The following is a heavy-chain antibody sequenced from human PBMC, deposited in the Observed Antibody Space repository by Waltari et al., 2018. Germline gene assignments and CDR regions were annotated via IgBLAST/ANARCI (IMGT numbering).Heavy chain of an antibody. CDR3: ARDPSAPGGDV. J-gene: IGHJ6*04. D-gene: IGHD3-10*01. CDR1: GFIVSNNY. V-gene: IGHV3-53*02. Sequence: EVQVVETGGGLIQPGGSLRLSCAASGFIVSNNYMNWVRQAPGKGLEWVSIMYSSGDTYCAASVEGRFTISRDNSKNTLYLQMNSLRAEDTAVYYCARDPSAPGGDVWGKGTTVTVSS. CDR2: MYSSGDT.